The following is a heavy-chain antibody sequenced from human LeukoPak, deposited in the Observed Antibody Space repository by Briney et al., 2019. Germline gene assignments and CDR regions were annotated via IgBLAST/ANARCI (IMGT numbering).Heavy chain of an antibody. CDR3: AKGVRAAPKTYYYYMDV. V-gene: IGHV3-7*03. D-gene: IGHD3-10*01. J-gene: IGHJ6*03. CDR1: GFTFSRYW. CDR2: INQDGSDK. Sequence: GGSLRLSCAASGFTFSRYWMTWVRQAPGKGLEWVANINQDGSDKYYADSVKGRFTISRDNSKNSLYLQMNSLRTEDTALYYCAKGVRAAPKTYYYYMDVWGKGTTVTVSS.